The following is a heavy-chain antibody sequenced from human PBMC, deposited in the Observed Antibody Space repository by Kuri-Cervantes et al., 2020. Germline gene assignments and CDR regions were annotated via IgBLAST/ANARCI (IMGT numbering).Heavy chain of an antibody. CDR1: GGSFSGYY. Sequence: SQTLSLTCAVYGGSFSGYYWSWIRQPPGKGLEWIGSIYYSGSTYYNPSLKSRVTISVDTSKNQFSLKLSSVTAADTAVYYCARRDYGDYAFAFDIWGQGTMVTVSS. J-gene: IGHJ3*02. CDR3: ARRDYGDYAFAFDI. CDR2: IYYSGST. V-gene: IGHV4-34*01. D-gene: IGHD4-17*01.